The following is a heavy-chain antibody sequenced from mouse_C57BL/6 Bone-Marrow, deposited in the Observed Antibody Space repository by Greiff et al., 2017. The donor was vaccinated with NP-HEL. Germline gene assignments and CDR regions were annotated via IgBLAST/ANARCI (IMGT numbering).Heavy chain of an antibody. Sequence: VQLKESGGDLVKPGGSLKLSCAASGFTFSSYGMSWVRQTPDKRLEWVATISSGGSYTYYPDSVKGRFTISRDNAKNTLYLQMSSLKSEDTAMYYCARRGLSYYFDYWGQGTTLTVSS. CDR1: GFTFSSYG. J-gene: IGHJ2*01. D-gene: IGHD2-3*01. CDR3: ARRGLSYYFDY. V-gene: IGHV5-6*01. CDR2: ISSGGSYT.